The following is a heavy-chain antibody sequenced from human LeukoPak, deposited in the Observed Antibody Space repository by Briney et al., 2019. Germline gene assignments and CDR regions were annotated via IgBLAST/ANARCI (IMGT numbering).Heavy chain of an antibody. Sequence: ASVKVSCKASGYTFTSYGISWVRQAPGQGLEWMGWISAYNGNTNYAQKLQGRVTMTRDTSTSTAYMELRSLRSDDTAVYYCARELKEDCSGGSCYFDYWGQGTLVTVSS. V-gene: IGHV1-18*01. D-gene: IGHD2-15*01. J-gene: IGHJ4*02. CDR1: GYTFTSYG. CDR3: ARELKEDCSGGSCYFDY. CDR2: ISAYNGNT.